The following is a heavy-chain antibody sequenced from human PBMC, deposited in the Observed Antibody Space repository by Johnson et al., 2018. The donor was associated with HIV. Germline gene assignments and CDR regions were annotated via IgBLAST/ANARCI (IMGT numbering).Heavy chain of an antibody. CDR3: AKDTYSHRLTVTESGFDI. V-gene: IGHV3-9*01. CDR1: GFTFDDYG. D-gene: IGHD4-11*01. CDR2: INWNGGSI. J-gene: IGHJ3*02. Sequence: VHLVESGGGLVKPGGSLRLSCAASGFTFDDYGMSWVRQAPGKGLEWVSGINWNGGSIAYADSVKGRFTISRDNAKNSLYVQMNSLRAEDTAVYYCAKDTYSHRLTVTESGFDIWGQGTMVTVSS.